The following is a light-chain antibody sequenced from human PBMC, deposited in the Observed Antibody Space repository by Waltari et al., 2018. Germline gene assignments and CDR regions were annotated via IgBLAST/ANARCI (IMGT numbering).Light chain of an antibody. V-gene: IGKV3-20*01. CDR2: GAS. CDR3: QRFDSSSVT. CDR1: QSVSSSY. J-gene: IGKJ2*01. Sequence: ELVLPQSPGTLSLSPGERATLPCSASQSVSSSYLAWYQQKPGQAPSLLTYGASSRATGVPDRFSGGGSGTDFTLTISRLEPEDFAVYYCQRFDSSSVTFGQGTKLEIK.